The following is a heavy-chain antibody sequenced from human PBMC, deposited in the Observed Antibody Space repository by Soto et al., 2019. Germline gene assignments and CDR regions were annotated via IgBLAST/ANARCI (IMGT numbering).Heavy chain of an antibody. J-gene: IGHJ6*01. D-gene: IGHD3-9*01. Sequence: SQTLSLTCAISGDSVSSNSAAWNWISQSPSRGLEWLGRTYYRSKWYNDYAVSVKSRITINPDTSKNQFSLQLNSVAPEDTAVYYCERANYDMLTGHHRGYYYGRGVCRRGTT. CDR2: TYYRSKWYN. CDR3: ERANYDMLTGHHRGYYYGRGV. CDR1: GDSVSSNSAA. V-gene: IGHV6-1*01.